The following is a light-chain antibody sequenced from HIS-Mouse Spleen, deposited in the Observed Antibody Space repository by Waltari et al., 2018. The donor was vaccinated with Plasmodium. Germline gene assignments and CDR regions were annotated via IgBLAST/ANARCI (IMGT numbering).Light chain of an antibody. CDR3: YSTDSSGNHRV. Sequence: SYELTQPPSVYVSPGQTARITCPGDTLPTKSAYWYQQKSGQAPVLVIYEDSKRPSGIPERFSGSSSGTMATLTISGAQVEDEADYYCYSTDSSGNHRVFGGGTKLTVL. CDR1: TLPTKS. CDR2: EDS. J-gene: IGLJ3*02. V-gene: IGLV3-10*01.